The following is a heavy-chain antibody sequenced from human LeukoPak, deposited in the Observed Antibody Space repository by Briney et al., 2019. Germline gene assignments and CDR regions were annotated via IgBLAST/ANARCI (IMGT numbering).Heavy chain of an antibody. D-gene: IGHD6-19*01. V-gene: IGHV3-30*18. J-gene: IGHJ4*02. CDR2: ISYDGSNK. CDR1: GFTFSSYG. CDR3: AKGPLAVAAILLVK. Sequence: GGSLRLSCAASGFTFSSYGMHWVRQAPGKGPEWVAVISYDGSNKYYADSVKGRFTISRDNSKNTLYLQMNSLRAEDTAVYYCAKGPLAVAAILLVKWGQGTLVTVSS.